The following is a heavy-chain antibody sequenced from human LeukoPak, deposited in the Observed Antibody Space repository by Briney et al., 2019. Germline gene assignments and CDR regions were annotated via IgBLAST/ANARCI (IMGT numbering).Heavy chain of an antibody. CDR1: GFTFSSYW. J-gene: IGHJ4*02. CDR3: ARDPGIAAAGTVGYFDS. V-gene: IGHV3-7*01. D-gene: IGHD6-13*01. CDR2: IKKDGSEK. Sequence: GGSLRLSCAASGFTFSSYWMSWVRQAPGKWLEWVANIKKDGSEKYYVDSVKGRFTISRDNAKKSLYLQMNSLRVEDTAVYYCARDPGIAAAGTVGYFDSWGQGILVTVSS.